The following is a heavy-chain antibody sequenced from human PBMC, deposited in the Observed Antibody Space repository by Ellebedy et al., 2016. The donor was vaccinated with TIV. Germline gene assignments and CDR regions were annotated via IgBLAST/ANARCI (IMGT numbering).Heavy chain of an antibody. Sequence: GGSLRLXCAASGFTFSSYAMSWVRQAPGKGLEWVSAISGSGGSTYYADSVKGRFTISRDNSKNTLYLQMNSLRAEDTAVYYCAKDDITIFGVVIRSYYYYYYMDVWGKGTTVTVSS. D-gene: IGHD3-3*01. CDR1: GFTFSSYA. CDR2: ISGSGGST. V-gene: IGHV3-23*01. CDR3: AKDDITIFGVVIRSYYYYYYMDV. J-gene: IGHJ6*03.